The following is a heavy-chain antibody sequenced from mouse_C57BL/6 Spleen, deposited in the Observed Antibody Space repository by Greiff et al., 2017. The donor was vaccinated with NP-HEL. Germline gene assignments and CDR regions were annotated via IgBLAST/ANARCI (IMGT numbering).Heavy chain of an antibody. D-gene: IGHD4-1*01. V-gene: IGHV3-6*01. Sequence: VQLKESGPGLVKPSQSLSLTCSVTGYSITSGYYWNWIRQFPGNKLEWMGYISYDGSNNYNPSLKNRISITRDTSKNQFFLKLNSVTTEDTATYYCARHWDDWYFDVWGTGTTVTVSS. CDR1: GYSITSGYY. CDR2: ISYDGSN. J-gene: IGHJ1*03. CDR3: ARHWDDWYFDV.